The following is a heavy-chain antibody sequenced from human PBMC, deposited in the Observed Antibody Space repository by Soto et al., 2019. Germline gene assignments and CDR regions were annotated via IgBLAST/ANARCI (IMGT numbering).Heavy chain of an antibody. CDR1: GFTFSSFA. D-gene: IGHD1-1*01. CDR3: AKDPPTTGTTFDY. V-gene: IGHV3-23*01. Sequence: PGGSLRLSCVASGFTFSSFAMSWVRQAPGKGLEWVSTINKSGGSTYYADSVKGRFTISRDNSKNMLFLQINGLRAEDTAVYYCAKDPPTTGTTFDYWGRGTLVTVSS. J-gene: IGHJ4*02. CDR2: INKSGGST.